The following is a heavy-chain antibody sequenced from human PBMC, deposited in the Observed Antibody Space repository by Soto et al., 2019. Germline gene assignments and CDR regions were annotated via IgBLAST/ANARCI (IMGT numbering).Heavy chain of an antibody. CDR2: ISDSSSTI. J-gene: IGHJ4*02. CDR3: ARDDYPYYDDSSGYNFDY. D-gene: IGHD3-22*01. V-gene: IGHV3-48*01. CDR1: GFTFSTYN. Sequence: GGSLRLSCAASGFTFSTYNMNWVRQAPGKGLEWVSYISDSSSTIHYADFVKGRFTISRDNAKNSLYLQMNSLRAEDTAVYYCARDDYPYYDDSSGYNFDYWGQG.